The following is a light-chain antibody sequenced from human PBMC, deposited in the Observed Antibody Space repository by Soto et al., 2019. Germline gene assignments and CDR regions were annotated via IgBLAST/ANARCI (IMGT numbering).Light chain of an antibody. Sequence: EIVLTQSPGTLSLSPGERATLSCRASQSVSSSYLAWYQQKPGQAPRLLIYGVSSRATGIPDRFSGSGSGTDFPLPISRLEPEDFAVYYCEQYGSSPPYTFGQGTKLEIK. CDR2: GVS. CDR3: EQYGSSPPYT. V-gene: IGKV3-20*01. CDR1: QSVSSSY. J-gene: IGKJ2*01.